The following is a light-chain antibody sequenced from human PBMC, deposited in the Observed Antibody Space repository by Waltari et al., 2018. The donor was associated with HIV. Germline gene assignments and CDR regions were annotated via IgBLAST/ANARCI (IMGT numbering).Light chain of an antibody. Sequence: QSVLTQPPSVSGAPGQRVTISCTGSNSNIGAGYGVHWYQHLPGAAPKLLIYDINNRPSGVPDRFSGSKSVTSASLAITGLQVEDEGDYFCQSYDSSLNVIFGGGTKLTVL. V-gene: IGLV1-40*01. CDR3: QSYDSSLNVI. J-gene: IGLJ2*01. CDR1: NSNIGAGYG. CDR2: DIN.